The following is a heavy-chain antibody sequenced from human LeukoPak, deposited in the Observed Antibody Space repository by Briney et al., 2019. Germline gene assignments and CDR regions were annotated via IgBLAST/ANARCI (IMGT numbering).Heavy chain of an antibody. CDR3: ARVLGSSSWYDMVDY. CDR1: GYTFTSYA. V-gene: IGHV1-2*02. CDR2: INPNSGGT. J-gene: IGHJ4*02. Sequence: ASVKVSCKASGYTFTSYAMNWVRQAPGQGLEWMGWINPNSGGTNYAQKFQGRVTMTRDTSISTAYMELSRLRSDDTAVYYCARVLGSSSWYDMVDYWGQGTLVTVSS. D-gene: IGHD6-13*01.